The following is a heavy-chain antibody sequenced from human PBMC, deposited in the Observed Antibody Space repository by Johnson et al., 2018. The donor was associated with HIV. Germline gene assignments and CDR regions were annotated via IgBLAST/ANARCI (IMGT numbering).Heavy chain of an antibody. CDR1: GFTFNNTW. Sequence: VQLVESGGGLIQPGGSLRLSCAASGFTFNNTWMSWVRQAPGKGLEWVSAISGSGGSTYYADSVKGRFTTSRDNSKNTVWLQMNSLRGEDTAVYYCTKPSTGTYYGFHIWGQGTMVTVSS. CDR3: TKPSTGTYYGFHI. V-gene: IGHV3-23*04. CDR2: ISGSGGST. J-gene: IGHJ3*02.